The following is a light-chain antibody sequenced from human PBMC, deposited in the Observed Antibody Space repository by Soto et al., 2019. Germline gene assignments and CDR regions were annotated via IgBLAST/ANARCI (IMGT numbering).Light chain of an antibody. CDR3: QQYNSYWYT. CDR2: KAS. CDR1: QSISNW. J-gene: IGKJ2*01. V-gene: IGKV1-5*03. Sequence: DIQMTQSPSTLSASVGDRVTITCRASQSISNWLAWYQQKPGKAPKLLIYKASTLESGVPSRFSGSGSGTEFTLTISSLQPDDFATYFCQQYNSYWYTFGLGTKLDIK.